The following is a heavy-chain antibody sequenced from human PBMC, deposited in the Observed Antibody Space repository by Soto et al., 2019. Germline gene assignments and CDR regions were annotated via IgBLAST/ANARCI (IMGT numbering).Heavy chain of an antibody. CDR3: ARAGYSSGWYELGVDPGY. CDR1: GFTFSSYG. Sequence: GGSLRLSCAASGFTFSSYGMHWVRQAPGKGLEWVAVIWYDGSNKYYADSVKGRFTISRDNSKNTLYLQMNSLRAEDTAVYYCARAGYSSGWYELGVDPGYWGQGTLVTVSS. CDR2: IWYDGSNK. D-gene: IGHD6-19*01. V-gene: IGHV3-33*01. J-gene: IGHJ4*02.